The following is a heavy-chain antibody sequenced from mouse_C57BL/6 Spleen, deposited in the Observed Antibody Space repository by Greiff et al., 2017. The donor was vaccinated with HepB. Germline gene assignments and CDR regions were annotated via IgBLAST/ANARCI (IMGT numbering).Heavy chain of an antibody. J-gene: IGHJ2*01. Sequence: VQLQQSGAELVKPGASVKMSCKASGYTFTSYWITWVKQRPGQGLEWIGDIYPGSGSTNYNEKFKSKATLTVDTSSSTAYMQLSSLTSEESAVYYCARWSYGSSYCDYWGQGTTLTVSS. V-gene: IGHV1-55*01. CDR3: ARWSYGSSYCDY. CDR1: GYTFTSYW. D-gene: IGHD1-1*01. CDR2: IYPGSGST.